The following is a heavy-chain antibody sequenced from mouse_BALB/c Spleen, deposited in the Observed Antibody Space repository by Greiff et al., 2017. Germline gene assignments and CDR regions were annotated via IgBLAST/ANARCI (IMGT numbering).Heavy chain of an antibody. CDR3: AMGPSSYAMDY. Sequence: EVQVVESGGGLVQPGGSRKLSCAASGFTFSSFGMHWVRQAPEKGLEWVAYISSGSSTIYYADKVKGRFTISRDNPKNTLFLQMTSLRSEDTAMYDCAMGPSSYAMDYWGQGTSVTVSS. J-gene: IGHJ4*01. CDR2: ISSGSSTI. V-gene: IGHV5-17*02. CDR1: GFTFSSFG.